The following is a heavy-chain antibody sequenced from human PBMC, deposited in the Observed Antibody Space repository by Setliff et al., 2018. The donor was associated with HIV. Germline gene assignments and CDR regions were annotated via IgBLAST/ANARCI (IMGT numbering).Heavy chain of an antibody. D-gene: IGHD2-15*01. J-gene: IGHJ6*04. CDR2: IAYTGST. V-gene: IGHV4-39*07. Sequence: PSETLSLTCTVSGGSISSRNFYWGWIRQPPGKGLEWIGSIAYTGSTNYNPSLKSRVTISLDTSKNQFSLKLTSVTAADTAVYYCARDRILDVWGKGTTVTVSS. CDR1: GGSISSRNFY. CDR3: ARDRILDV.